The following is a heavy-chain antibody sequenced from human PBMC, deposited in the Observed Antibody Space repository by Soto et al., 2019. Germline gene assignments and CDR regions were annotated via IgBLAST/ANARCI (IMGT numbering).Heavy chain of an antibody. CDR3: ARDIDYYDSSGYQDY. CDR1: GFIFSRYE. Sequence: GGGMRRSCVASGFIFSRYEMNWVRQAQAKGLEWVSYLNTRGNIIHYADSVKGRFTISRDNAENSLYLQMNSLRAEDTAVYYCARDIDYYDSSGYQDYWGQGSLVTV. D-gene: IGHD3-22*01. J-gene: IGHJ4*02. V-gene: IGHV3-48*03. CDR2: LNTRGNII.